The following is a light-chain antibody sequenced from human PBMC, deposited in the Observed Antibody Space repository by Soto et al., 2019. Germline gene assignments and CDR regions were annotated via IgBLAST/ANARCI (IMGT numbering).Light chain of an antibody. Sequence: EIVLTQSPGTLSLSPGERATLSCSASQTVRNNYLAWYQQKPGQAPRLLIYGVSSRATGIPDRFSGSGSGTDFTLTISRLEPEDFAVYYCEQYGSSPRTFGQGTKVDIK. CDR2: GVS. V-gene: IGKV3-20*01. CDR3: EQYGSSPRT. CDR1: QTVRNNY. J-gene: IGKJ1*01.